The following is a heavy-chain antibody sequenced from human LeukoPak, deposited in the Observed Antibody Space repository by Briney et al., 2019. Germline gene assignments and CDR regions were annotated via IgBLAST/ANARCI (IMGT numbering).Heavy chain of an antibody. CDR1: GFTFSSYS. D-gene: IGHD3-10*01. CDR3: ARSYVLLWFGEAIHYYGMDV. CDR2: ISSSSSYI. J-gene: IGHJ6*02. V-gene: IGHV3-21*01. Sequence: PGGSLRLSCAASGFTFSSYSMNWVRQAPGKGLEWVSSISSSSSYIYYADSVKGRLTISRDNAKNSLYLQMNSLRAEDTAVYYCARSYVLLWFGEAIHYYGMDVWGQGTTVTVSS.